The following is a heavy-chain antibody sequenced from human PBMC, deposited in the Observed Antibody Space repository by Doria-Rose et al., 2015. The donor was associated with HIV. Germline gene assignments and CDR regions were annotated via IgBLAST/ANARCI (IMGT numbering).Heavy chain of an antibody. V-gene: IGHV2-26*01. Sequence: QITLKESGPVLVKPTETLTLTCTVSGVSLSSPGMGVSWIRQPPGKALEWLANIFSYDERSYKPSLKSRLTISSGTSKSQVVLTMTDMDPVDTATYYCARIKSSRWYHKYYFDFWGQGTLVIVSA. CDR2: IFSYDER. J-gene: IGHJ4*02. CDR3: ARIKSSRWYHKYYFDF. D-gene: IGHD6-13*01. CDR1: GVSLSSPGMG.